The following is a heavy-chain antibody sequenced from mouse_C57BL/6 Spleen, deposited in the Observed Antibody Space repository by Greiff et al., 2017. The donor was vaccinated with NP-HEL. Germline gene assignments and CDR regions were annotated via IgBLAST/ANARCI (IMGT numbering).Heavy chain of an antibody. CDR1: GYAFSSYW. CDR3: ARWDLGYAMDY. CDR2: IYPGDGDT. D-gene: IGHD4-1*01. V-gene: IGHV1-80*01. J-gene: IGHJ4*01. Sequence: QVQLQQSGAELVKPGASVKISCKASGYAFSSYWMNWVKQRPGKGLEWIGQIYPGDGDTNYNGKFKGKATLTADKSSSTAYMQLSSLTSEDSAVYFCARWDLGYAMDYWGQGTSVTVSS.